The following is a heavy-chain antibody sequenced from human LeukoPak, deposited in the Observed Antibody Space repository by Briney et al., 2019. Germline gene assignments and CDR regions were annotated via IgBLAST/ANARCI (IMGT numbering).Heavy chain of an antibody. V-gene: IGHV4-39*07. CDR2: IYYSGST. J-gene: IGHJ4*02. CDR3: AREVVWFGELLYFDY. Sequence: SETLSLTCTVSGGSISSSSYYWGWIRQPPGKGLEWIGSIYYSGSTYYNPSLKSRVTISVDTSKNQFSLKLSSVTAADTAVYYCAREVVWFGELLYFDYWGQGTLVTVSS. D-gene: IGHD3-10*01. CDR1: GGSISSSSYY.